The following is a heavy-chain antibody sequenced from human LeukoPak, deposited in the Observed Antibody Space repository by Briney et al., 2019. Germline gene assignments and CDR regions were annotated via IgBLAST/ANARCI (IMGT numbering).Heavy chain of an antibody. D-gene: IGHD3-10*01. J-gene: IGHJ6*03. V-gene: IGHV1-8*02. CDR2: MNPNSGNT. CDR1: GYTFSGFY. Sequence: ASVKVSCKASGYTFSGFYIHWVRQATGQGLEWMGWMNPNSGNTGYAQKFQGRVTMTRNTSISTAYMELSSLRSEDTAVYYCARLVRGAAPQWFGELFNYYYYYMDVWGKGTTVTISS. CDR3: ARLVRGAAPQWFGELFNYYYYYMDV.